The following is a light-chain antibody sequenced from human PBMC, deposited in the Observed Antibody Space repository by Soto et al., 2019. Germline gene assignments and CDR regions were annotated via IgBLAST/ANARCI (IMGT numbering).Light chain of an antibody. CDR3: QQRNIWPPVT. CDR1: QTISSN. Sequence: SQAPLSVSPVSRANISCRASQTISSNIAWYQQTPRQAPRLLIYGAFNRATGIPARFSGSGSGTDFTITIRSLEPGDSAIYYCQQRNIWPPVTCGQGTRRAIK. J-gene: IGKJ5*01. CDR2: GAF. V-gene: IGKV3-11*01.